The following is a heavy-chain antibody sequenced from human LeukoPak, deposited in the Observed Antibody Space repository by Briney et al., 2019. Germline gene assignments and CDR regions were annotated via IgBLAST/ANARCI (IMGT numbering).Heavy chain of an antibody. CDR2: IYHSGST. V-gene: IGHV4-4*02. D-gene: IGHD6-13*01. CDR3: ARGSSSWERSPKGIDY. J-gene: IGHJ4*02. Sequence: SETLSLTCAVSGGSISSSNWWSWVRQPPGKGLEWIGEIYHSGSTNYNPSLKSRVTISVDKSKNQFSLKLSSVTAADTAVYYCARGSSSWERSPKGIDYWGQGTLVTVSS. CDR1: GGSISSSNW.